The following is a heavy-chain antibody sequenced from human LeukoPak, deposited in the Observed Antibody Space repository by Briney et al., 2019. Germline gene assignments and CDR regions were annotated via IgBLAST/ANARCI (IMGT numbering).Heavy chain of an antibody. CDR3: ARNQQYDDILTGYYGWFDP. D-gene: IGHD3-9*01. J-gene: IGHJ5*02. CDR2: IKQDGSEK. CDR1: EFTFSSYW. V-gene: IGHV3-7*01. Sequence: GGSLRLSCAASEFTFSSYWMSWVRQAPGKGLEWVADIKQDGSEKYYVDSVKGRFTISRDNAKNSLYLQMNSLRAEDTAVYYCARNQQYDDILTGYYGWFDPWGKGTLVTVSS.